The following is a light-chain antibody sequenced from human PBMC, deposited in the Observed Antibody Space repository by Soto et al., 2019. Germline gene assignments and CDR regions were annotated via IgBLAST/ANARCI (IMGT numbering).Light chain of an antibody. CDR1: QSISSW. V-gene: IGKV1-5*01. J-gene: IGKJ1*01. CDR2: DAS. Sequence: DIQMTQSPSTLSASVGAIVTITCRASQSISSWLAWYQQKPGKAPKLLIYDASSLESGVPSRFSGSGSGTDFTLTISSLQSEDFAVYYCQKYNNWPRTCGQGNKGDIK. CDR3: QKYNNWPRT.